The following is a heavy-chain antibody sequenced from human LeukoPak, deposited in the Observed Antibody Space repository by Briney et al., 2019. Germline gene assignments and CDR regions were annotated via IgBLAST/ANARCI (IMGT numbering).Heavy chain of an antibody. CDR1: GYSENFYG. Sequence: ASVKVSCKTSGYSENFYGITWVRQVAGQGLEWMGWISAQHGQTEYAPNSQDRVTMTTDTYTNTAYMELRSLRSDDTAVYYCARDLAVVTAFGQHAFDVWGQGTMVTVSS. CDR2: ISAQHGQT. V-gene: IGHV1-18*01. D-gene: IGHD2-21*02. CDR3: ARDLAVVTAFGQHAFDV. J-gene: IGHJ3*01.